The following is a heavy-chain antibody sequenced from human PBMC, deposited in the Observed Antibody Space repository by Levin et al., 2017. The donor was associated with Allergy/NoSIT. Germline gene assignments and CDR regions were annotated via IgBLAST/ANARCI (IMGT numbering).Heavy chain of an antibody. D-gene: IGHD3-10*01. CDR2: INSRSNYI. CDR3: ARGRDYYGSGSYVGTYYFDN. V-gene: IGHV3-21*01. J-gene: IGHJ4*02. Sequence: LSLTCAASGFIFSTYTMNWVRQAPGKGLEWVSSINSRSNYIYYAGSVKGRFTISRDNTKNLTYLQMNSLRAEDTAVYYCARGRDYYGSGSYVGTYYFDNWGQGTLVTVSS. CDR1: GFIFSTYT.